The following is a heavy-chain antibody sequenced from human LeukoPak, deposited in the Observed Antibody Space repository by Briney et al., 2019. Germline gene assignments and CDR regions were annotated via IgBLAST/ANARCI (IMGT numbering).Heavy chain of an antibody. CDR1: GFTFSSYT. CDR2: ISWDGGST. J-gene: IGHJ6*03. Sequence: GGSLRLSCAASGFTFSSYTMHWVRQAPGKGLEWVSLISWDGGSTYYADSVKGRFTISRDNGKNSLYLQMNSLRTEDTALYYCAKDKGGQWLVPDYYMDVWGKGTTVTVSS. V-gene: IGHV3-43*01. D-gene: IGHD6-19*01. CDR3: AKDKGGQWLVPDYYMDV.